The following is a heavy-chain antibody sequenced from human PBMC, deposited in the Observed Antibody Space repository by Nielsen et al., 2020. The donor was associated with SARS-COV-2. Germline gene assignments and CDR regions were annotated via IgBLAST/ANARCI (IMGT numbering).Heavy chain of an antibody. CDR3: ARLGRSNAPRNGFDI. CDR2: IHPGDSDT. Sequence: GESLKISCEGSGYSFSSYWIGWVRQMPGKGLEWVGIIHPGDSDTRYRPSLQGQVTISADRTIRSAYLQWSSLKASDTAIYYCARLGRSNAPRNGFDIWGQGTLVTVSA. V-gene: IGHV5-51*01. CDR1: GYSFSSYW. D-gene: IGHD1-26*01. J-gene: IGHJ3*02.